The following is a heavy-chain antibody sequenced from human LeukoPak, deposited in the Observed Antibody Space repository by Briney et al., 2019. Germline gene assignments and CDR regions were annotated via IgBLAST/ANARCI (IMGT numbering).Heavy chain of an antibody. CDR2: IYHSGST. D-gene: IGHD1-26*01. J-gene: IGHJ4*02. V-gene: IGHV4-38-2*02. Sequence: TETLSLTCTVSGYSISSGYYWGWIRPPPGKGLEWIGSIYHSGSTYYNPSLKSRVTISVDTSKNQFSLKLSSVTAADMAVYYCARALGGSYYFDYWGQGTLVTVSS. CDR3: ARALGGSYYFDY. CDR1: GYSISSGYY.